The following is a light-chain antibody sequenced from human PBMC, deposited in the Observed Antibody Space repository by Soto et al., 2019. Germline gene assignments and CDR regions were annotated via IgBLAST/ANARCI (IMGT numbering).Light chain of an antibody. J-gene: IGKJ1*01. CDR3: QQYARFSPA. V-gene: IGKV1-5*01. Sequence: DVQMPQSPSTLSASVGDRVTITCRASQSISKHLAWYQLRPGKAPRLLIYYASTLDRGVPSRFSGSGSGTEFTLTIISLQPDDFATYYCQQYARFSPAFGQGTKVGI. CDR1: QSISKH. CDR2: YAS.